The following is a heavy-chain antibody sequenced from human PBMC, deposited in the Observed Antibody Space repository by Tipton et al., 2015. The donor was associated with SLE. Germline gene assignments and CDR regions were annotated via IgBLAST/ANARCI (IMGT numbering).Heavy chain of an antibody. CDR2: IYDSGTT. J-gene: IGHJ4*02. D-gene: IGHD3-9*01. CDR3: ARTYYDVLTGYSYFDY. V-gene: IGHV4-61*01. Sequence: TLSLTCTVSGGSISSSYHWSWIRQPPGKGLEWIGYIYDSGTTNYNPSLKSRVTISVGTSKNQFSLKMRFVTAADTAVYYCARTYYDVLTGYSYFDYWGQGTLVTVSS. CDR1: GGSISSSYH.